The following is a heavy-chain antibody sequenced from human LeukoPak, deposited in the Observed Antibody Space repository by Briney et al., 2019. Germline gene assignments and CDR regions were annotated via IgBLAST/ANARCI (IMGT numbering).Heavy chain of an antibody. D-gene: IGHD6-13*01. J-gene: IGHJ4*02. CDR1: GFSLSTSGVG. CDR3: SHLCIAAAGTCFDY. Sequence: SGPTLVNPTQTLTLTCTFSGFSLSTSGVGVGWIRQPPGKALEWLALIYWDDDKRYSPSLKSRLTITKDTSKNQVVLTMTNMDPVDTATCYCSHLCIAAAGTCFDYWGQGTLVTVSS. CDR2: IYWDDDK. V-gene: IGHV2-5*02.